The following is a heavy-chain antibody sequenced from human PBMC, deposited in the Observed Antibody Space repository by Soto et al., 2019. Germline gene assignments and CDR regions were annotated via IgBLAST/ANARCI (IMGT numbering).Heavy chain of an antibody. CDR2: SYSGGNT. D-gene: IGHD3-10*01. CDR3: TRGYGAGSYFSDH. Sequence: EVQLLESGGGLIQPGGSLRLSCAASGFDVSSNYMTWVRQAPGKGLEWVSASYSGGNTYYADSVKGRFTSSRDNFQNTLYLQMNSLTAEDTAVYHCTRGYGAGSYFSDHWGQGTLVTVSS. CDR1: GFDVSSNY. J-gene: IGHJ5*02. V-gene: IGHV3-53*01.